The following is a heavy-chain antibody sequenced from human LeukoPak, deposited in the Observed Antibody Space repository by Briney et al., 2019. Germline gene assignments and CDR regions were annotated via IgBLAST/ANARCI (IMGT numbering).Heavy chain of an antibody. D-gene: IGHD2-15*01. CDR3: ARSSGALDY. CDR2: LSGSGDST. Sequence: GGSLRLSCAASRFTFSNYAMSWVRQAPGKGLEWVSGLSGSGDSTYYADSVKGRFTISRDNAKNSLYLQMNSLRDEDTAVYYCARSSGALDYWGQGTLVTVSS. CDR1: RFTFSNYA. V-gene: IGHV3-23*01. J-gene: IGHJ4*02.